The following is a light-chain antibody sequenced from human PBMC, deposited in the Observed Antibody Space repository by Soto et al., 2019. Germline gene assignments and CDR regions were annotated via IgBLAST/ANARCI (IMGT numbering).Light chain of an antibody. Sequence: EIVLTQSPATLSLSPGERATLSCRASQSVSSYLAWYQQKPGQAPRLLIYDASNRATGIPARFSGSGSGTDFTLTISSLEPEDSAVYYCQQRTNWPVTFGQGTKVEI. V-gene: IGKV3-11*01. CDR1: QSVSSY. CDR2: DAS. CDR3: QQRTNWPVT. J-gene: IGKJ1*01.